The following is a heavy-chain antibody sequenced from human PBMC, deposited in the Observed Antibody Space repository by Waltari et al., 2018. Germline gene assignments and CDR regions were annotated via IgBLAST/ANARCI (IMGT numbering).Heavy chain of an antibody. D-gene: IGHD3-22*01. CDR3: ARSDGSGYYCMDV. J-gene: IGHJ6*04. CDR1: GGSISSYY. V-gene: IGHV4-59*01. CDR2: IYYSGST. Sequence: QVQLQESGPGLVKPSETPSLTCPVSGGSISSYYWSWIRQPPGKGLEWIGYIYYSGSTNYNPSLKSRVTISVDTSKNQFSLKLSSVTAADTAVYYCARSDGSGYYCMDVWGKGTTVTVSS.